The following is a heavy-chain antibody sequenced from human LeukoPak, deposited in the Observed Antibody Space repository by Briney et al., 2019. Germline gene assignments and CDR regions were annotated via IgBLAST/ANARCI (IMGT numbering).Heavy chain of an antibody. J-gene: IGHJ5*02. Sequence: SETLSLTCAVYGGSFSGYYWSWIRQPPGKGLEWIGEINHSGSTNYNPSLKSRVTISVDKSKNQFSLKLSSVTAADTAVYYCARVGYYDSSGYSWGQGTLVTVSS. CDR3: ARVGYYDSSGYS. CDR2: INHSGST. V-gene: IGHV4-34*01. CDR1: GGSFSGYY. D-gene: IGHD3-22*01.